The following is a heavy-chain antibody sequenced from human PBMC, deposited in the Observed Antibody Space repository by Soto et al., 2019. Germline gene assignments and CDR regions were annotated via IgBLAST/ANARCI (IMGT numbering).Heavy chain of an antibody. D-gene: IGHD6-19*01. CDR3: ARSSIAVAGTFRYYYGMDV. Sequence: ASVKVSCKASGYTFTGYYMHWVRQAPGQGLEWMGWINPNSGGTNYAQKFQGWVTMTRDTSISTAYMELSRLRSDDTAVYYCARSSIAVAGTFRYYYGMDVWGQGTTVTVSS. CDR1: GYTFTGYY. CDR2: INPNSGGT. J-gene: IGHJ6*02. V-gene: IGHV1-2*04.